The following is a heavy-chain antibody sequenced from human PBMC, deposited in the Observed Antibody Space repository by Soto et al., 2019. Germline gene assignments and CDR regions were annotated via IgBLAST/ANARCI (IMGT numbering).Heavy chain of an antibody. CDR1: GGTFSSYA. CDR2: IIPIFGTA. J-gene: IGHJ6*02. D-gene: IGHD2-2*01. CDR3: ARGRRGYCISTSCPRYGMDV. V-gene: IGHV1-69*12. Sequence: QVQLVQSGAEVKKPGSSVKVSCTASGGTFSSYAISWVRQAPGQGLEWMGGIIPIFGTANYAQKFQGRVTITADESTSTAYMELSSLRSEDTAVYYCARGRRGYCISTSCPRYGMDVWGQGTTVTVSS.